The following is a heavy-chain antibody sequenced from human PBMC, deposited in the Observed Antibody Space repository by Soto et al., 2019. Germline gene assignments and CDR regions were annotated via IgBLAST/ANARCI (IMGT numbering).Heavy chain of an antibody. CDR2: ISGSGSST. CDR1: GFTFSDYA. Sequence: EVQLLQSGGGLVQPGGSLRLSCAASGFTFSDYAMSWVRQAPGKGLEWVSGISGSGSSTYYADSVKGRFTISRDNSKNTLYVQMNSLRAEDTAVYYCAKEYGIQSWLRGFDYWGQGTLVTVSS. D-gene: IGHD5-18*01. V-gene: IGHV3-23*01. J-gene: IGHJ4*02. CDR3: AKEYGIQSWLRGFDY.